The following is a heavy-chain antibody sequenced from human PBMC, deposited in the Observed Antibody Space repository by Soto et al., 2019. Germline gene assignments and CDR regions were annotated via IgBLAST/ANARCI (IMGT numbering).Heavy chain of an antibody. V-gene: IGHV3-21*01. J-gene: IGHJ3*02. CDR2: ISASSSSI. D-gene: IGHD1-20*01. CDR1: GFNFITFS. Sequence: DVQLVESGGGLVKPGGSLRLSCAASGFNFITFSMNWVRQAPGKGLEWVSSISASSSSIYYAESVKGRFTVSRDNAKNSLSLQMISLTAEDTALYYCVRDAYNRDAFDIWGQGTTVTVSS. CDR3: VRDAYNRDAFDI.